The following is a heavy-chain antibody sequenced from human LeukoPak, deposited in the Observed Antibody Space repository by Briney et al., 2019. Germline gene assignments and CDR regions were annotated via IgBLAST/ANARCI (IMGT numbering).Heavy chain of an antibody. CDR3: AKDRWGRYQLLLGY. J-gene: IGHJ4*02. D-gene: IGHD2-2*01. CDR2: IYSGGST. Sequence: GGSLRLSCAASGFTVSSNYMSWVRQAPGKGLEWVSVIYSGGSTYYADSVKGRFTISRDNSKNTLYLQMNSLRAEDTAVYYCAKDRWGRYQLLLGYWGQGTLVTVSS. V-gene: IGHV3-53*05. CDR1: GFTVSSNY.